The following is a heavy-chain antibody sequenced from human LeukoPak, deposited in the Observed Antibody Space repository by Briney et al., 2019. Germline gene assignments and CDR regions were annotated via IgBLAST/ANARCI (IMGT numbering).Heavy chain of an antibody. Sequence: KPSETLSLTCTVSGGSISSYYWSWIRQPPGKGLEWIGYIYYSWSTNYNPSLKSRVTISVDTSKNQFSLKLSSVTAADTAVYYCARDLSFVRGVPLAFDIWGQGTMVTVSS. CDR2: IYYSWST. CDR1: GGSISSYY. V-gene: IGHV4-59*01. D-gene: IGHD3-10*02. J-gene: IGHJ3*02. CDR3: ARDLSFVRGVPLAFDI.